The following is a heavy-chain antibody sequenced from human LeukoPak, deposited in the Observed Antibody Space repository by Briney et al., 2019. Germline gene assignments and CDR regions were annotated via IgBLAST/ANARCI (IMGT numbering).Heavy chain of an antibody. J-gene: IGHJ3*02. Sequence: GEFLKTSCNGSGYSFTSYWIGWVRQMPGKGLEWMGIIYPGDSDTRYSPSFQGQVNISADKSISTAYLQWSSLKASDTAMYYCARHHGSSPKAFDIWGQGTMVTVSS. CDR1: GYSFTSYW. CDR3: ARHHGSSPKAFDI. CDR2: IYPGDSDT. V-gene: IGHV5-51*01. D-gene: IGHD2-2*03.